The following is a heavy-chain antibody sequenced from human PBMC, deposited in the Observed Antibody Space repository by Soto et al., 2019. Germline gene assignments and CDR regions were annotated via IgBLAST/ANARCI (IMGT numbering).Heavy chain of an antibody. V-gene: IGHV3-30*03. CDR3: GRKGRAPVAGFDY. J-gene: IGHJ4*02. Sequence: GGSLRLSCAASGFTFSSYGMHWVRQAPGKGLEWVAVISYDGSNKYYADSVKGRFTISRHNSKNTLYLQMNSLRAEDTAVYYCGRKGRAPVAGFDYWGQGTLVTVSS. D-gene: IGHD6-19*01. CDR2: ISYDGSNK. CDR1: GFTFSSYG.